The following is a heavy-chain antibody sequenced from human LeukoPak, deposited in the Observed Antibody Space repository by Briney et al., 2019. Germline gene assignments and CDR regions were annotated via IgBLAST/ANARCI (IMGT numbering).Heavy chain of an antibody. CDR2: IYSTGSS. CDR3: ARGKKVQLERNYYYYYMDV. D-gene: IGHD1-1*01. J-gene: IGHJ6*03. Sequence: SETLSLTCSVSGDSIIRYHWNWIRQPAGKGLEWVGRIYSTGSSNYDPSLKSRRTMSVDTSKNQLSLKLTAVTAADTAVYYCARGKKVQLERNYYYYYMDVWGKGTTVTVSS. CDR1: GDSIIRYH. V-gene: IGHV4-4*07.